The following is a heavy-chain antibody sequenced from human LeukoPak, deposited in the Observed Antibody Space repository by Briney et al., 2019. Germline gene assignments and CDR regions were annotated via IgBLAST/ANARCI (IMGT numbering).Heavy chain of an antibody. CDR3: ARDGGYDFWSDTGHGMDV. Sequence: SETLSLTCTVSGGSISSGGYYWSWIRQHPGKGLEWIGYIYYSGSTYYNPSLKSRVTISVDTSKNQFSLKLSSVTAADTAVYYCARDGGYDFWSDTGHGMDVWGQGTTVTVSS. D-gene: IGHD3-3*01. CDR2: IYYSGST. J-gene: IGHJ6*02. V-gene: IGHV4-31*03. CDR1: GGSISSGGYY.